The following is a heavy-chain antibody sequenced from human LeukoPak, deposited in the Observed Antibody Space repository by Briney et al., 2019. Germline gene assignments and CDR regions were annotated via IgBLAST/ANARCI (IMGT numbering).Heavy chain of an antibody. CDR1: GGSISSSSYY. D-gene: IGHD1-1*01. CDR2: IYYSGST. J-gene: IGHJ3*02. V-gene: IGHV4-39*07. Sequence: SETLSLTCTVSGGSISSSSYYWGWIRQPPGKGLEWIGSIYYSGSTYYNPSLKSRVTISVDTSKNQFSLKLSSVTAADTAVYYCARDSRGADWNDLGDAFDIWGQGTMVTVSS. CDR3: ARDSRGADWNDLGDAFDI.